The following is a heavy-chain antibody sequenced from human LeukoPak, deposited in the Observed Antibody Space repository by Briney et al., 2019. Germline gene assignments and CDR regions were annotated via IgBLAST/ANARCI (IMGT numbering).Heavy chain of an antibody. V-gene: IGHV1-18*01. CDR2: ISAYNGNT. CDR3: ARMGRITMVRGAHNWSDP. J-gene: IGHJ5*02. D-gene: IGHD3-10*01. CDR1: GYTFTSYG. Sequence: ASVKVSCKASGYTFTSYGISWVRQAPGQGLEWMGWISAYNGNTNYAQKLQGRVTMTTDTSTSTAYMELRSLRSDDTAVYYCARMGRITMVRGAHNWSDPWGQGTLVTVSS.